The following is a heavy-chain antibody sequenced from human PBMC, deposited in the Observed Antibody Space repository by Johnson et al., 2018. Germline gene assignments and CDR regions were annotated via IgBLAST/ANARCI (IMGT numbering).Heavy chain of an antibody. J-gene: IGHJ6*02. V-gene: IGHV3-9*01. CDR3: AKDVGFHSGWLLYFPYGRDG. Sequence: VQLVQSGGRLVQPGGSLRLSCVVSGFSFGEYGMHWVRQPPGKGLEWVAGISWNSGSIGYADSVKGRDTVSRDNAGNSLGLQMDRLSPEDTALYYCAKDVGFHSGWLLYFPYGRDGWGQGTTVTVS. CDR1: GFSFGEYG. CDR2: ISWNSGSI. D-gene: IGHD6-19*01.